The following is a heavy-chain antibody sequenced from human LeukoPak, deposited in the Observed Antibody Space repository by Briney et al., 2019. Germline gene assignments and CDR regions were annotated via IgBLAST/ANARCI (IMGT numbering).Heavy chain of an antibody. J-gene: IGHJ5*02. CDR3: ARGRMIVVVITYPNWFDP. V-gene: IGHV4-31*03. CDR2: IYYSGST. D-gene: IGHD3-22*01. Sequence: PSQTLSLTCTVSGGSISSGGYYWSWIRQHPGKGLEWIGYIYYSGSTYYNPSLKSRVTISVDTSKNQFSLKLSSVTAADTAVYYCARGRMIVVVITYPNWFDPWGQGTLVTVSS. CDR1: GGSISSGGYY.